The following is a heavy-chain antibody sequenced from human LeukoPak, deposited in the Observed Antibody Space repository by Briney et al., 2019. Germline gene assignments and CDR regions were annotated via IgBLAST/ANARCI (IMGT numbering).Heavy chain of an antibody. J-gene: IGHJ4*02. Sequence: GGSLRLSCAASGFTFSSYAMGWVRQAPGKGMEWVSAISGSGGSTYYADSVKGRFTISRDNSKNTLYLQMNSLRAEDTAVYYCAKGDYYDSSGSADYRGQGTLVTVSS. V-gene: IGHV3-23*01. CDR2: ISGSGGST. CDR3: AKGDYYDSSGSADY. D-gene: IGHD3-22*01. CDR1: GFTFSSYA.